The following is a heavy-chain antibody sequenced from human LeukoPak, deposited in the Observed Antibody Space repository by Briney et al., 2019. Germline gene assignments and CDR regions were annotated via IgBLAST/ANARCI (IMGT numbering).Heavy chain of an antibody. CDR3: AKDNRRDVGLGGLDY. CDR1: GFTFISYS. J-gene: IGHJ4*02. Sequence: GGSLRLSCAASGFTFISYSMTWVRQAPGEGLEWVSTISNSGGATYYADSVRGRFTISRDNSKNTLYLQMHSLRAEDTAVYYCAKDNRRDVGLGGLDYWGQGILVTVSS. CDR2: ISNSGGAT. V-gene: IGHV3-23*01. D-gene: IGHD1-14*01.